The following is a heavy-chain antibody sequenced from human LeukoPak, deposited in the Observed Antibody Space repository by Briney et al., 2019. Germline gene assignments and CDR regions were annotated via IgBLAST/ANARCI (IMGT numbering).Heavy chain of an antibody. CDR2: INHSGSA. CDR1: GGSFSGYY. CDR3: ARGYRRYTYVSGLAFDI. Sequence: SETLSLTCAVYGGSFSGYYWSWIRQPPGKGLEWIGEINHSGSANYNPSLKSRVTISVDTSKNQFSLKLSSVTAADTAVYYCARGYRRYTYVSGLAFDIWGQGTMVTVSS. V-gene: IGHV4-34*01. J-gene: IGHJ3*02. D-gene: IGHD1-1*01.